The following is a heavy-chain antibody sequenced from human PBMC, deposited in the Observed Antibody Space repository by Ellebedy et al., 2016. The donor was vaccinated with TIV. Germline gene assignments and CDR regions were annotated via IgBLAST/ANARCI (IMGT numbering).Heavy chain of an antibody. CDR1: GDSVSTDSAA. CDR3: AREFIGAAGRGGFDL. D-gene: IGHD6-13*01. Sequence: MPSETLSLTCALSGDSVSTDSAAWNWIRQSPSRGLEWLGRTYYMSKWFNDYAVSLKSRITINPDTSKNQISLQLNSVTPEDTAVYYCAREFIGAAGRGGFDLWGQGTMVTVSS. J-gene: IGHJ3*01. V-gene: IGHV6-1*01. CDR2: TYYMSKWFN.